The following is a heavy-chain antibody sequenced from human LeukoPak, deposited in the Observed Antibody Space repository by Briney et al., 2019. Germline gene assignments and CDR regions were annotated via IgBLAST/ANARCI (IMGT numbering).Heavy chain of an antibody. V-gene: IGHV3-23*01. Sequence: PGGSLRLSCAASGFTFSSFAMTWVRQAPGKWLEWVSVIRASGGCTNYADSVKGRFTISRDNTKSTLNLQMNSLRAEDTAVYYCAKDVIVVVPAADPYPNWLDPWGQGTQVIVSS. CDR1: GFTFSSFA. CDR3: AKDVIVVVPAADPYPNWLDP. J-gene: IGHJ5*02. D-gene: IGHD2-2*01. CDR2: IRASGGCT.